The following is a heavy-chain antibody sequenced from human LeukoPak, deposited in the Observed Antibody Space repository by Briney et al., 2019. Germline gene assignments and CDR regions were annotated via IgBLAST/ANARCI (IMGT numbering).Heavy chain of an antibody. CDR1: GFTFSMCA. J-gene: IGHJ6*02. Sequence: PGGSLRLSCAASGFTFSMCAMNWVRQPPGKGLEWVSGISGSGGRTYYADSVKGRFNIARDNSKNTLYLQMNSLRAEDTAVYFCAKDLGVVPGIVARGYGMDVWGQGTTVTVSS. V-gene: IGHV3-23*01. D-gene: IGHD6-13*01. CDR2: ISGSGGRT. CDR3: AKDLGVVPGIVARGYGMDV.